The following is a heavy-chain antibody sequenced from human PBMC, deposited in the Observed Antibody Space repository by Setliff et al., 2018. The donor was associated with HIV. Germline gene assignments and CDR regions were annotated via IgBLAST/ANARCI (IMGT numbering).Heavy chain of an antibody. CDR3: AREGLWFGDRGYYMDV. V-gene: IGHV1-69*13. Sequence: GASVKVSCKASGGTFSSYAISWVRQAPGQGLEWMGGIIPIFGTANYAQKFQGRVTITADESTSTAYMELRSLISDDTAVYYCAREGLWFGDRGYYMDVWGTGTAVTVSS. J-gene: IGHJ6*03. CDR2: IIPIFGTA. CDR1: GGTFSSYA. D-gene: IGHD3-10*01.